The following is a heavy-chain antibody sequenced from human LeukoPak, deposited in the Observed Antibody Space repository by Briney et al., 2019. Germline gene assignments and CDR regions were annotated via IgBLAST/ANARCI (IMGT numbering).Heavy chain of an antibody. CDR3: ARVRYGIVV. D-gene: IGHD3-22*01. J-gene: IGHJ4*02. CDR1: GGSFSGYY. V-gene: IGHV4-34*01. Sequence: SEILSLTCAVYGGSFSGYYWSWIRQPPGKGLEWIGEINHSGSTNYNPSLKSRVTISVDTSKNQFSLKLSSVTAADTAVYYCARVRYGIVVWGQGILVTVSS. CDR2: INHSGST.